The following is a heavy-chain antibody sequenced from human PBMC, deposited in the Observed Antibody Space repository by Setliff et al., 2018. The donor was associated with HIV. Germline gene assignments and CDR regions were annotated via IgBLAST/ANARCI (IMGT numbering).Heavy chain of an antibody. CDR1: GYTFTSYG. CDR2: ISAHNGNT. Sequence: ASVKVSCKASGYTFTSYGISWVRQAPGQGLEWMGWISAHNGNTKYAQKLQGRVTMTTDTSTGTAYMELRSLRSDDTAVYYCARDPRHYYDTTGYSPYNWFDPWGQGTLVTVSS. D-gene: IGHD3-22*01. CDR3: ARDPRHYYDTTGYSPYNWFDP. V-gene: IGHV1-18*01. J-gene: IGHJ5*02.